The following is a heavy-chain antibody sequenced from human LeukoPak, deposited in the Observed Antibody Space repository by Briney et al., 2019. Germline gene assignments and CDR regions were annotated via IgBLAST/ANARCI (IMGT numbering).Heavy chain of an antibody. J-gene: IGHJ4*02. CDR1: GFTFSSYG. CDR3: ARSGIVGATRVSGLDY. D-gene: IGHD1-26*01. Sequence: GGSLRLSCAASGFTFSSYGMHWVRQAPGKGLEWVADIWYDGSNKYYADSVKGRFTISRDNSENTLYLQMNSLRAEDTAVYYCARSGIVGATRVSGLDYWGQGTLVTVSS. CDR2: IWYDGSNK. V-gene: IGHV3-33*01.